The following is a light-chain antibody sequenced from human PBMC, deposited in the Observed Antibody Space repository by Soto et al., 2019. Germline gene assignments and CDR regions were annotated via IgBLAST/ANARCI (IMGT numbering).Light chain of an antibody. J-gene: IGKJ4*01. V-gene: IGKV1-33*01. CDR1: QSFTST. CDR3: QQYDNLPR. CDR2: DAS. Sequence: TQSPATLSVSPGERVALSCRASQSFTSTSLAWYQQKSGKAPKLLIYDASSLESGVPSRFSGSGSGTDFTFTISSLQPEDIATYYCQQYDNLPRFGGGTKVDIK.